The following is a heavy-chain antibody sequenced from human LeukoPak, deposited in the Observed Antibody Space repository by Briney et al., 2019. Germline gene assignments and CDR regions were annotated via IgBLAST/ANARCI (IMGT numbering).Heavy chain of an antibody. CDR3: AREGLNMVRGVIPKEAWGWFDP. CDR1: GGSISSGSYY. CDR2: IYTSGST. V-gene: IGHV4-61*02. Sequence: PSETLSLTCTVSGGSISSGSYYWNWIRQPAGKGLEWIGRIYTSGSTNYNPSLKSRVTISVDTSKNQFSLKLSSVTAADTAVYYCAREGLNMVRGVIPKEAWGWFDPWGQGTLVTVSS. D-gene: IGHD3-10*01. J-gene: IGHJ5*02.